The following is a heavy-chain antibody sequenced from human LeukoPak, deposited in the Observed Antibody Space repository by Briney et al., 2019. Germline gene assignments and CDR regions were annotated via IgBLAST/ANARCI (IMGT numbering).Heavy chain of an antibody. CDR1: GGSIRSYY. V-gene: IGHV4-59*01. CDR3: AREGTSGTHLNWFDP. J-gene: IGHJ5*02. Sequence: SETLSLTCTVPGGSIRSYYWSWIRQPPGKGLEWIGHSYGSGSTNYKPSLKSRVTLSVDTSKNQFSLKLSSVTAADTAVYYCAREGTSGTHLNWFDPWGQGTLVTVSS. CDR2: SYGSGST. D-gene: IGHD1-1*01.